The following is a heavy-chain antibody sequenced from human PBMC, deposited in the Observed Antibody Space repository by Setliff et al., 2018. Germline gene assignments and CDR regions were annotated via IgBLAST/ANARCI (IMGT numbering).Heavy chain of an antibody. V-gene: IGHV4-34*01. CDR2: INHSGST. CDR1: GESFSGHY. CDR3: ARGRYYESNSYYFPFDF. D-gene: IGHD3-22*01. J-gene: IGHJ4*02. Sequence: ASETLSLTCAVYGESFSGHYWSWIRQPPGKGLEWIGEINHSGSTNYNPSLKSRVTISVDTSKNQFSLKLSSVAAADTAVYYCARGRYYESNSYYFPFDFWGQGMLVTVSS.